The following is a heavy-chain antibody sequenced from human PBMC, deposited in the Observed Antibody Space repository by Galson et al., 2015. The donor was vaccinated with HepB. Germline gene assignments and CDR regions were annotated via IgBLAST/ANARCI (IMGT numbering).Heavy chain of an antibody. CDR1: GGTFSSYA. Sequence: SVKVSCKASGGTFSSYAISWVRQAPGQGLEWMGRIIPILGIANNAQKFQGRVTITADKSTSTAYMELNSLSAEDTAVYYCARVRLGFYGSGSNDAFDIWGQGTMVTVSS. CDR3: ARVRLGFYGSGSNDAFDI. J-gene: IGHJ3*02. V-gene: IGHV1-69*04. CDR2: IIPILGIA. D-gene: IGHD3-10*01.